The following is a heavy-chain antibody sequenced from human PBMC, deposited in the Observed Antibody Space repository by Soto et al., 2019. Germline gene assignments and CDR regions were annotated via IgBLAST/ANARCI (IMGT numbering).Heavy chain of an antibody. D-gene: IGHD3-16*01. CDR2: LIHGGST. CDR1: GASLGGFH. V-gene: IGHV4-34*12. CDR3: ARSPLGYDYVRQTWREVGDSFDI. J-gene: IGHJ3*02. Sequence: KPSETLSLTCAIYGASLGGFHWTWLRQAPGKGLEWIGELIHGGSTNYNPSLKSRVSFSLDTSKNQFSLHLMSVTAADTAVYHCARSPLGYDYVRQTWREVGDSFDIWGRGTMVTVSS.